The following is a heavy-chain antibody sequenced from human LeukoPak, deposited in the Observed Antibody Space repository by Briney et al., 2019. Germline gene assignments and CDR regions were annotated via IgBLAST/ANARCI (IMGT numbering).Heavy chain of an antibody. CDR3: ARGPFYYGSGSYYGFDY. CDR1: GGSISSGSYY. Sequence: PSETLSLTCTVSGGSISSGSYYWSWIRQPPGKGLERIGYIYYSGSTNYNPSLKSRVTISLDTSKNQFSLKLSSVTAADTAVYYCARGPFYYGSGSYYGFDYWGQGTLVTVSS. CDR2: IYYSGST. J-gene: IGHJ4*02. V-gene: IGHV4-61*01. D-gene: IGHD3-10*01.